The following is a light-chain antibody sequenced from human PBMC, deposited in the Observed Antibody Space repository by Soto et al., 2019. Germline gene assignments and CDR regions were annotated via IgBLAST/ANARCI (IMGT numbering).Light chain of an antibody. CDR2: EVS. Sequence: QSALPQPPSASGSPGQSVTITCSGTSSDVGEENYVSWYQQHPGKVPKLILYEVSKRPSGVPDRFSGSRSGNTASLTVSGLQAEDEADYYCSSFAGSPVVFGGGTKLTV. CDR3: SSFAGSPVV. CDR1: SSDVGEENY. V-gene: IGLV2-8*01. J-gene: IGLJ2*01.